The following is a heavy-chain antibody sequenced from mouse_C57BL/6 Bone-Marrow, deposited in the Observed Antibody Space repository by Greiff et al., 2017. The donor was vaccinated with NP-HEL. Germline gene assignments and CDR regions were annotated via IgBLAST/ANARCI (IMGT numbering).Heavy chain of an antibody. J-gene: IGHJ2*01. D-gene: IGHD2-12*01. Sequence: QVQLQQSGAELVRPGASVKLSCKASGYTFTDYYINWVKQRPGQGLEWIARIYPGSGNTYYNEKFKGKATLTAEKSSSTAYMQLSSLTSEDSAVYFCARTTGKGYYCDYWGQGTTLTVSS. V-gene: IGHV1-76*01. CDR2: IYPGSGNT. CDR1: GYTFTDYY. CDR3: ARTTGKGYYCDY.